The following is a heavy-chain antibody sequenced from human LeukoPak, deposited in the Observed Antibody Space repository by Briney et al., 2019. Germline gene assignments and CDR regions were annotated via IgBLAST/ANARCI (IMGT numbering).Heavy chain of an antibody. Sequence: SETLSLTCTVSGGSISSHYWSWIRQPPGKGLEWIGYIYYSGSTNYNPSLKGRVTISVDTSKNQFSLKLSSVTAADTAVYYCARGYCSGGSCYVPFDYWGQGTLVTVSS. CDR3: ARGYCSGGSCYVPFDY. CDR2: IYYSGST. CDR1: GGSISSHY. D-gene: IGHD2-15*01. V-gene: IGHV4-59*11. J-gene: IGHJ4*02.